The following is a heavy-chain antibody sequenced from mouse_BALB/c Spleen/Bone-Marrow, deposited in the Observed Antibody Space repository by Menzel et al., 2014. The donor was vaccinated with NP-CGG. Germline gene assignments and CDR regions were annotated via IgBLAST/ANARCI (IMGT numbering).Heavy chain of an antibody. V-gene: IGHV3-8*02. D-gene: IGHD1-1*01. CDR2: ISYSGST. CDR1: GDSITSGY. Sequence: EVMLVESGPSLVKPSQTLSLTCSVTGDSITSGYWNWIRKFPGNKLEYMGYISYSGSTYYNPSLKSRISITRDTSKNQYYLQLNSVTTEDTATYYCARYYGNTYGYYFDYWGQGTTLTVSS. CDR3: ARYYGNTYGYYFDY. J-gene: IGHJ2*01.